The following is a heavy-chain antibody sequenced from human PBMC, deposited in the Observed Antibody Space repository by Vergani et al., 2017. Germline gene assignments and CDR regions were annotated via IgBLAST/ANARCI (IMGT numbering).Heavy chain of an antibody. D-gene: IGHD5-24*01. V-gene: IGHV3-23*01. J-gene: IGHJ4*02. CDR1: GFTFSSYA. CDR2: ISGSGGST. Sequence: EVQLLESGGGLVQPGGSLRLSCAASGFTFSSYAMSWVRQAPGKGLEWVSAISGSGGSTYSADSVKGRFTISRDNSKNTLYLQMNSLRAEDTAVYYCAKINTERWLQFDYWGQGTLVTVSS. CDR3: AKINTERWLQFDY.